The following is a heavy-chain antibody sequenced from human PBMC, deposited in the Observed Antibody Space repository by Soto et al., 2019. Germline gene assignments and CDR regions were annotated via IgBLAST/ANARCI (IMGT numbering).Heavy chain of an antibody. V-gene: IGHV1-69*06. Sequence: QLQLAQSGAQVREPGSSVRVSCMASGGTLRNFAVSWVRQAPGQGLEWMGGIIFIFDTRNYAEKFQGRVTIAADISSKSAYMELSGLRSDDTAVYYCAKRYCSTNYCLENFYYYGMDVWGQGITVTV. J-gene: IGHJ6*02. CDR3: AKRYCSTNYCLENFYYYGMDV. CDR1: GGTLRNFA. D-gene: IGHD2-2*01. CDR2: IIFIFDTR.